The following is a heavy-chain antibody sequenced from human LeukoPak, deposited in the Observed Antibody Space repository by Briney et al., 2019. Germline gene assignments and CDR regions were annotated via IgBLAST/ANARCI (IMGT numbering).Heavy chain of an antibody. Sequence: GGSLRLSCAASGFSFSSSGMHWVRQAPGKGLEWVAIIWYDGSYKYYADSVKGRFTISRDNSKNIVYLQMNSLRAEDTAVYYRAKDHASGAFGYWGQGALVTVSS. CDR2: IWYDGSYK. CDR3: AKDHASGAFGY. V-gene: IGHV3-33*06. J-gene: IGHJ4*02. CDR1: GFSFSSSG. D-gene: IGHD3-10*01.